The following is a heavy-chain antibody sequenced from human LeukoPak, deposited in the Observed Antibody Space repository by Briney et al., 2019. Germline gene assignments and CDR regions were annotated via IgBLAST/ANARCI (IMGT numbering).Heavy chain of an antibody. CDR2: IYPGDSDT. D-gene: IGHD3-16*01. Sequence: GESLKISCQGSGYRFTSYWIGWVRQLPGKGLEWMGIIYPGDSDTRYSPSFQGQVTISADKSISTAYLQWSSLKASDTAMYYCARLGGGLIASPALDAFDIWGQGTMVTVSS. CDR3: ARLGGGLIASPALDAFDI. J-gene: IGHJ3*02. CDR1: GYRFTSYW. V-gene: IGHV5-51*01.